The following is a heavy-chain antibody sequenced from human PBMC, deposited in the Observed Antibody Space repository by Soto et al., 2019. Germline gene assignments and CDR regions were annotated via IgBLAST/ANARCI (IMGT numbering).Heavy chain of an antibody. CDR1: GYSISSGYY. CDR3: ARDRIAAAGKYFQH. J-gene: IGHJ1*01. Sequence: SETLSLTCTVSGYSISSGYYWGWIRQPPGKGLEWIGSIYHSGSTYYNPSLKSRVTISVDTSKNRFSLKLSSVTAADTAVYYCARDRIAAAGKYFQHWGQGTLVTVSS. V-gene: IGHV4-38-2*02. CDR2: IYHSGST. D-gene: IGHD6-13*01.